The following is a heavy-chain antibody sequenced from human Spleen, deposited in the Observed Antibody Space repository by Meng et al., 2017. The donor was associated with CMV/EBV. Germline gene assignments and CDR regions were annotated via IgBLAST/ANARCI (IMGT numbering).Heavy chain of an antibody. CDR2: ISSSSSYI. CDR3: ARAKQQLYGMDL. CDR1: GFTFSSYS. Sequence: GGSLRLSCAASGFTFSSYSMNWVRQAPGKGLEWVSSISSSSSYIYYADSVKGRFTLSGDISKNTLYLQVNSLRAEDTATYYCARAKQQLYGMDLWGQGTPVTVSS. V-gene: IGHV3-21*04. J-gene: IGHJ6*02. D-gene: IGHD6-13*01.